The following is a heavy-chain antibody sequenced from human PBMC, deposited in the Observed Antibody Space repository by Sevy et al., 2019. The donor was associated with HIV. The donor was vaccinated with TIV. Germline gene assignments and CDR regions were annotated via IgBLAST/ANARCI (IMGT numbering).Heavy chain of an antibody. V-gene: IGHV1-2*06. Sequence: ASVKVSCKASGYTFTGYYMHWVRQAPGQGLEWMGRINPNSGGTNYAQKFQGRVTMTRDPSISTAYMELGRLRSDDKAVYYGAVGYCSGGSCSFDYWGQGTLVTVSS. CDR3: AVGYCSGGSCSFDY. CDR2: INPNSGGT. J-gene: IGHJ4*02. CDR1: GYTFTGYY. D-gene: IGHD2-15*01.